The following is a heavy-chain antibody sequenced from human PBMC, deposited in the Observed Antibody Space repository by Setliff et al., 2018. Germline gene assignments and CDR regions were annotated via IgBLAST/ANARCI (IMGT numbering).Heavy chain of an antibody. V-gene: IGHV4-59*11. CDR1: GVSITSHC. CDR2: IHHSGST. J-gene: IGHJ3*02. CDR3: ARDNIGPDALDI. Sequence: SETLSLTCTVSGVSITSHCWSWIRQPPGRALEWIGYIHHSGSTNYNPSLKSRVTLSMDTSRNHFSLNLTSLTAADTALYYCARDNIGPDALDIWGQGTMVTVS.